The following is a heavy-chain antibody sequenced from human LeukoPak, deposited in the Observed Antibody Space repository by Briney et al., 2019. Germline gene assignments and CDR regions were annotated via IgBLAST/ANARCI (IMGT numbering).Heavy chain of an antibody. CDR1: GFTFRSYA. CDR2: ISYDGSNK. V-gene: IGHV3-30*01. D-gene: IGHD2-2*01. CDR3: AIGYCSSTFCDLDFDY. Sequence: GRSLRLSCAAAGFTFRSYAMHWVRQAPGKGLEWVAIISYDGSNKYYADSVRGRFTISRDNSKNTLYLQMNSLRLEDTAVYYCAIGYCSSTFCDLDFDYWGQGTLVTVSS. J-gene: IGHJ4*02.